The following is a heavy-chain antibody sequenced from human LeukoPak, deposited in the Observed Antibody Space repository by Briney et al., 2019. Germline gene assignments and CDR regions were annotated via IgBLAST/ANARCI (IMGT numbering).Heavy chain of an antibody. V-gene: IGHV3-30*02. Sequence: PGGSLRLSCATSGFTFNKYGMHWVRQAPGKGLEWVAFIQYDGSDKYYADSVKGRFTISRDNSKNTLYLQMNSLRAEDTAVYYCAKASRITGISHYYFDYWGQGTLVTVSS. CDR1: GFTFNKYG. CDR3: AKASRITGISHYYFDY. CDR2: IQYDGSDK. J-gene: IGHJ4*02. D-gene: IGHD1-20*01.